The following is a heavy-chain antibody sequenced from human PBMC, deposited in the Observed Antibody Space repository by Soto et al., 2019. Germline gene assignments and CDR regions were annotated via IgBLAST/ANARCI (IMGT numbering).Heavy chain of an antibody. J-gene: IGHJ4*02. Sequence: GGSLRLSCAASGFTFSRYAMRWVRQAPGKGLEWVSSVSGSGGSTYYADSVEGRFTISRDNSKNTLYLQMDGLRVEDTAIYYCAKNFYDTSGYYPPYYFDHWGQGTLVT. V-gene: IGHV3-23*01. D-gene: IGHD3-22*01. CDR2: VSGSGGST. CDR1: GFTFSRYA. CDR3: AKNFYDTSGYYPPYYFDH.